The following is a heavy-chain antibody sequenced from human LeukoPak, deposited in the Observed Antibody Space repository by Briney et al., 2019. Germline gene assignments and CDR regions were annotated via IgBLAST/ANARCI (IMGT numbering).Heavy chain of an antibody. J-gene: IGHJ4*02. CDR1: GYTFTGYY. D-gene: IGHD4-17*01. CDR3: ARDTGEMTTGYFDY. CDR2: INPNSGGT. V-gene: IGHV1-2*02. Sequence: GASVKVSCKASGYTFTGYYMHWVRQAPGQGLEWMGWINPNSGGTNYAQKFQGRVTMTRDTSIGTAYMELSRLRSDDMAVYYCARDTGEMTTGYFDYWGQGTLVTGSS.